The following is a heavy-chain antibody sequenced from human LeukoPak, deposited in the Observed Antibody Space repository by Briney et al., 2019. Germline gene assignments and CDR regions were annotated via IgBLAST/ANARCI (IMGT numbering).Heavy chain of an antibody. D-gene: IGHD3-9*01. Sequence: KPGGSLRLSCAASGFTFSSYSMSSVRQAPGKGLEWVSSISSSSSYIYYADSVKGRFTISRDNAKNSLYLQMNSLRAEDTAVYYCARDDILTGYFNDAFDIWGQGTMVTVSS. V-gene: IGHV3-21*01. CDR3: ARDDILTGYFNDAFDI. CDR2: ISSSSSYI. J-gene: IGHJ3*02. CDR1: GFTFSSYS.